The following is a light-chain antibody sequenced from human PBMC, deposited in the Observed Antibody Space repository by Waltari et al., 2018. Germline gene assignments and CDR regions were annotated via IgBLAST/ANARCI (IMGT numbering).Light chain of an antibody. CDR1: RSNIGDKY. J-gene: IGLJ2*01. V-gene: IGLV1-47*01. Sequence: QSVLTQPPSASGSPGQTVTISCSGTRSNIGDKYVYWYQQVPPTAPRLLIYKNNQRPSGVTDRFSCSKSGTSATLAISALRSEDAATYYCTAWDDSLSSMIFGGGTKVTVL. CDR2: KNN. CDR3: TAWDDSLSSMI.